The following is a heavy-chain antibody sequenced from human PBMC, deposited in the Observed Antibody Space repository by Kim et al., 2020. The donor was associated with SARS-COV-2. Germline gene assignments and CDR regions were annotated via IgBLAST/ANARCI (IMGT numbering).Heavy chain of an antibody. CDR3: ARGRSQPLLSLDAFDI. V-gene: IGHV4-34*01. Sequence: SETLSLTCAVYGGSFSGYYWSWIRQPPGKGLEWIGEINHSGSTTYNPSVKSRVTISVDTSKNQFSLKLSSVPAADTAVYYCARGRSQPLLSLDAFDIWGQGTMVTVSS. CDR2: INHSGST. D-gene: IGHD2-21*02. J-gene: IGHJ3*02. CDR1: GGSFSGYY.